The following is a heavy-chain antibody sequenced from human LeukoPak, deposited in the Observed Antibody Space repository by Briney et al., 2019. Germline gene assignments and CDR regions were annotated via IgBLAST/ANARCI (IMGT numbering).Heavy chain of an antibody. J-gene: IGHJ5*02. CDR3: ARDGTSSSLTNWFDP. CDR1: GGSISSGGYY. D-gene: IGHD6-13*01. Sequence: SQTLSLTCTVSGGSISSGGYYWSWIRQHPGKGLEWIGYIYYSGSTYYNPSLKSRVTISVDTSKNQFSLKLSSVTAADTAVYYCARDGTSSSLTNWFDPWGQGTLVTVSS. CDR2: IYYSGST. V-gene: IGHV4-31*03.